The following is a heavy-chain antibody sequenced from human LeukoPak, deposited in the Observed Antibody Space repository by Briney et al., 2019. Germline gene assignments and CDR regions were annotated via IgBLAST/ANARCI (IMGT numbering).Heavy chain of an antibody. CDR3: AREWGDCGGDCYSLSPLNWFDP. J-gene: IGHJ5*02. Sequence: SETLSLTCTVSGGSISSSSYYWGWIRQPPGKGLEGIGSIYYSGSTYYNPSLKSRVTISVDTSKNQFSLKLSSVTAADTVVYYCAREWGDCGGDCYSLSPLNWFDPWGQGTLVTVSS. CDR1: GGSISSSSYY. CDR2: IYYSGST. D-gene: IGHD2-21*02. V-gene: IGHV4-39*07.